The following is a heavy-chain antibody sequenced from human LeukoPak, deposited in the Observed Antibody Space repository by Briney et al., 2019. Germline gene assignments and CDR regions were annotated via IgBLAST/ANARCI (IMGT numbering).Heavy chain of an antibody. J-gene: IGHJ5*01. CDR2: ISGNGGST. V-gene: IGHV3-23*01. Sequence: GGSLRLSCEASGFSFSIYAMSWVRQAPGKGLEWVSSISGNGGSTYYANSVKGRFTIARVNSKNTLYMEMNSLTEENTALYYCVKGGQRYDFWRFDFWGRGTLVTVSS. D-gene: IGHD3-3*01. CDR3: VKGGQRYDFWRFDF. CDR1: GFSFSIYA.